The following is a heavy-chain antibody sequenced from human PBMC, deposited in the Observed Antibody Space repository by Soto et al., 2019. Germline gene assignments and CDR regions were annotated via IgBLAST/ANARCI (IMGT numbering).Heavy chain of an antibody. CDR2: ISSSGSTI. J-gene: IGHJ3*02. Sequence: GGSLRLSCAASGFTFSDYYMSWIRQAPGKGLEWVSYISSSGSTIYYADSVKGRFTISRYNAKNSLYLQMNSLRAEDTAVYYCASRRGYTHAFDIWGQGTMVTVSS. CDR1: GFTFSDYY. D-gene: IGHD6-13*01. CDR3: ASRRGYTHAFDI. V-gene: IGHV3-11*01.